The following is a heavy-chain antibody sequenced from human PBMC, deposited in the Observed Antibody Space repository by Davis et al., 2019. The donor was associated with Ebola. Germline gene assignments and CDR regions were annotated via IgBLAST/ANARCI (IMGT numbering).Heavy chain of an antibody. CDR2: IYPGDSDT. D-gene: IGHD6-19*01. V-gene: IGHV5-51*01. CDR3: ARLIAVAGADAFDI. Sequence: PGGSLRLSCKGSGYSFTSYWISWVRQMPGKGLEWMGIIYPGDSDTRYSPSFQGQVTISADKSISTAYLQWSSLKASDTAMYYCARLIAVAGADAFDIWGQGTMVTVSS. CDR1: GYSFTSYW. J-gene: IGHJ3*02.